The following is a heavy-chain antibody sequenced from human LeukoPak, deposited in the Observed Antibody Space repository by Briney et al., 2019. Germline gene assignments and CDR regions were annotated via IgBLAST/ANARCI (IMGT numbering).Heavy chain of an antibody. CDR1: GYTFTSYK. Sequence: ASVEVSCKASGYTFTSYKIHWIRQAPGQGLEWMAVINPSDGSTNYVQKFQGRVTMTRDTSTSTVYMELRSLRSEDTAVYYCARSTTIAVAFYWGQGTLVTVSS. V-gene: IGHV1-46*01. J-gene: IGHJ4*02. D-gene: IGHD6-19*01. CDR2: INPSDGST. CDR3: ARSTTIAVAFY.